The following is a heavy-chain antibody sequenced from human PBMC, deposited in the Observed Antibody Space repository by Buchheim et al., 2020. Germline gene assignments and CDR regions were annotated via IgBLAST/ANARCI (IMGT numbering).Heavy chain of an antibody. V-gene: IGHV3-48*04. CDR3: ARADHSTSSGFDL. CDR1: GFTFRSYS. D-gene: IGHD6-6*01. CDR2: ISSSGNTK. J-gene: IGHJ4*02. Sequence: EVQLLESGGGLIQPGGSLRLSCAVSGFTFRSYSMSWVRQAPGKGLEWVSAISSSGNTKNYADSVKGSFTISRDNAKNSLYLQMNSLRAEDTAVYYCARADHSTSSGFDLWGQGTL.